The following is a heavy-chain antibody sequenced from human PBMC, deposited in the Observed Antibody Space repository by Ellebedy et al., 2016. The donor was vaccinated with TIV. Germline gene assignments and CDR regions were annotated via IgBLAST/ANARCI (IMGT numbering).Heavy chain of an antibody. CDR1: GFNFRSYW. CDR3: ARRASNGDYAVQVNPWFDP. CDR2: IRQEGDEI. D-gene: IGHD4-17*01. Sequence: GESLKISCAASGFNFRSYWMTWVRQAPGKGLEWVAKIRQEGDEIYYVESVKGRFTISSDNAKNSLFLQMNSLGVEDTAVYYCARRASNGDYAVQVNPWFDPWGQGTLVTVSS. J-gene: IGHJ5*02. V-gene: IGHV3-7*01.